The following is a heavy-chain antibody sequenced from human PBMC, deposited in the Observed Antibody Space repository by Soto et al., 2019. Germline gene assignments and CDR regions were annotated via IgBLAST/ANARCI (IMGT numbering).Heavy chain of an antibody. D-gene: IGHD2-2*01. V-gene: IGHV4-34*01. J-gene: IGHJ3*02. CDR2: IHHSGRT. CDR3: ARGECSSNYCFTRWALDI. CDR1: GGSFSGYY. Sequence: PSETLSLTCAVYGGSFSGYYWTWIRQTPGKXLEWIGEIHHSGRTNYNPSLKSRVSISADTSKTQFSLNLTSVTAADTAVYYCARGECSSNYCFTRWALDIWGQGAVVTVSS.